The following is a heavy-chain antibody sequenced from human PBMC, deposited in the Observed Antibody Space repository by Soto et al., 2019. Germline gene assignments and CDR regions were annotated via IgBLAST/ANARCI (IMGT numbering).Heavy chain of an antibody. V-gene: IGHV3-23*01. CDR3: AKSGWDSSCSHGFAM. Sequence: GGSLRLSCAASGFAFSSYAMKWVRQAPGKGLAWVSTISGNGGSTSYADSVKGRFTISRDNSKKTLYLQMNSLRAEDTAIYYCAKSGWDSSCSHGFAMWGQGAQVTVSS. D-gene: IGHD3-22*01. CDR1: GFAFSSYA. CDR2: ISGNGGST. J-gene: IGHJ3*02.